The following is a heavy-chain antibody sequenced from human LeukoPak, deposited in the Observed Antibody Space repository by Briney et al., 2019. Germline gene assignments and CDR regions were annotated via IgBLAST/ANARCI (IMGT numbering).Heavy chain of an antibody. CDR1: GGSFSGNY. Sequence: SETLSLTCAVYGGSFSGNYWSWIRQPPGKGLEWIGEINHSGSTNYSPSLKSRVTITVDTSKNQFSLKLSSVTAADTAVYYCASRVGIAAAGTWHFQHWGQGTLVTVSS. CDR3: ASRVGIAAAGTWHFQH. V-gene: IGHV4-34*01. D-gene: IGHD6-13*01. J-gene: IGHJ1*01. CDR2: INHSGST.